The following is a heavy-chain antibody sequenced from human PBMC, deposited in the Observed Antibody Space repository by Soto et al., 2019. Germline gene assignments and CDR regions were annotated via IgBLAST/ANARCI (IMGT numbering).Heavy chain of an antibody. CDR1: GYSFTSYW. V-gene: IGHV5-51*01. CDR2: IYPGDSDT. CDR3: ARLGDGHNKQRLYYYGMDV. Sequence: GESLKISCKGSGYSFTSYWIGWVRQMPGKGLEWMGIIYPGDSDTRYSPSFQGQVTISADKSISTAYLQWSSLKASDTAMYYCARLGDGHNKQRLYYYGMDVWGQGTTVTVSS. J-gene: IGHJ6*02. D-gene: IGHD6-25*01.